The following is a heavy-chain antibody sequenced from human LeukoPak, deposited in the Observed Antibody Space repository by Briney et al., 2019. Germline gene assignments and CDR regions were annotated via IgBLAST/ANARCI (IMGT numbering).Heavy chain of an antibody. D-gene: IGHD5-24*01. CDR3: AILIEVSHGYDY. Sequence: GGSLSLSCEASGFTFSNYDLPWVRQAPGKGLEWVAVISYDGSDKFYADSVKGRFAVSRDTSKNTLYLQMNSLRAEDTAVYYCAILIEVSHGYDYWGLGTLVTVSS. CDR2: ISYDGSDK. V-gene: IGHV3-30*03. CDR1: GFTFSNYD. J-gene: IGHJ4*02.